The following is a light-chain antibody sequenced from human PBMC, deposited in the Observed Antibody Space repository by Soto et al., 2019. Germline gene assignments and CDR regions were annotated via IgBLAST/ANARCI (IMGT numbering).Light chain of an antibody. CDR1: SSDVGGYNY. V-gene: IGLV2-14*01. J-gene: IGLJ1*01. Sequence: QSALTQPASVSGSPGQSMTISCTGTSSDVGGYNYVSWYQQHPGKAPKLMIYDVSNRPSGVSNRFSGSKSGNTASLTISGLQAEDEADYYCSSYTSSSLLYVFGTGTKLTVL. CDR3: SSYTSSSLLYV. CDR2: DVS.